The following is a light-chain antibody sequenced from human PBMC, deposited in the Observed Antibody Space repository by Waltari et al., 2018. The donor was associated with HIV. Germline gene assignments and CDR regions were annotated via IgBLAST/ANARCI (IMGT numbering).Light chain of an antibody. J-gene: IGLJ3*02. V-gene: IGLV1-44*01. CDR1: SSHIGSNT. Sequence: QSVLTQPPSASGTPGQRVTISCSGSSSHIGSNTVNWYHQLPGTAPKLLIYTNNQRPSGVPDQFSGSKSGTSASLAISWLQSEDEADYYCAAWDDSLNGWVFGGGTKLTVL. CDR3: AAWDDSLNGWV. CDR2: TNN.